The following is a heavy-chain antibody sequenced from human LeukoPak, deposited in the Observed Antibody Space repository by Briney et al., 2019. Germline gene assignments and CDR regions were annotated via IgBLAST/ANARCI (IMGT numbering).Heavy chain of an antibody. D-gene: IGHD6-19*01. CDR3: ARDEVSGGWYNH. Sequence: AASVTVTCKASGYTFSSRGISWVRQAAGQGLEWMGWINCHNGNTNYAQKLQRRLTMSTDTSTSTAYMELRSLRSDDTVVYYCARDEVSGGWYNHWGQGTLVTVS. V-gene: IGHV1-18*04. CDR1: GYTFSSRG. CDR2: INCHNGNT. J-gene: IGHJ4*02.